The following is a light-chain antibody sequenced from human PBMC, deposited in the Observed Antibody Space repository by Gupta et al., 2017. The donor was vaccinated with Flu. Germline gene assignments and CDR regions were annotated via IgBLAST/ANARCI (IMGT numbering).Light chain of an antibody. J-gene: IGKJ4*01. CDR1: QSVGSY. Sequence: IVLTQSPDTLSLSPGERATLSCRASQSVGSYLAWYQQKPGQAPRLLIYDASNRATGIPARFSGSGSGTDFTLTISSREPEDFAVYYCQQRSNWPLTFGGGTKVEIK. CDR3: QQRSNWPLT. V-gene: IGKV3-11*01. CDR2: DAS.